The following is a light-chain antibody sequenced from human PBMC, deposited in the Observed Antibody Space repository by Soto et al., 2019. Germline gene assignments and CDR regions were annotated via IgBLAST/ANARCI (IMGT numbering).Light chain of an antibody. CDR3: CSYAGSIISYV. J-gene: IGLJ1*01. Sequence: QAVLAQPPSASGAPGQRVTISCSGNSSNIGSNYVYWYQHLPGTAPKLLIYKNNQRPSGVPDRFSGSKSGTTASLTISGLQAEDEADYYCCSYAGSIISYVFGTGAKVTVL. CDR1: SSNIGSNY. V-gene: IGLV1-47*01. CDR2: KNN.